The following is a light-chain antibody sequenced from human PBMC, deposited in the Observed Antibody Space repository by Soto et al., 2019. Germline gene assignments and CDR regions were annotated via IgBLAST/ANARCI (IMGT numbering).Light chain of an antibody. V-gene: IGLV2-14*01. CDR1: SSDVGGFNY. Sequence: QSALTQPASVSGSPGQSITISCTGTSSDVGGFNYVSWFQQHPGKAPKLMIYDVSNRPSGVSSRFSGSKSGSTASLTISGLQAEDEAAYYCSSYTSSSTPFVFGTGTKLTVL. CDR2: DVS. CDR3: SSYTSSSTPFV. J-gene: IGLJ1*01.